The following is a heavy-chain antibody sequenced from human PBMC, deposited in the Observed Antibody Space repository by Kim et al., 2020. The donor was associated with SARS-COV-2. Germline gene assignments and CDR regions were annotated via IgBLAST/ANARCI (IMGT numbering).Heavy chain of an antibody. CDR3: ARHPRNRGYYGMDV. Sequence: YSPSCQGQVTISADNSISTAYLQWSSLKASDTAMYYCARHPRNRGYYGMDVWGQGTTVTVSS. J-gene: IGHJ6*02. V-gene: IGHV5-51*01.